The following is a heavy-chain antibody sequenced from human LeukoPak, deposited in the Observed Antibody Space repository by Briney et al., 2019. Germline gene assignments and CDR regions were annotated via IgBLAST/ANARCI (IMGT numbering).Heavy chain of an antibody. CDR1: GYTFTSYY. CDR2: INPSGGST. CDR3: ARSPNYYDSSIWYFDL. V-gene: IGHV1-46*01. J-gene: IGHJ2*01. D-gene: IGHD3-22*01. Sequence: ASVKVSCKASGYTFTSYYMHWVRQAPGQGLEWMGIINPSGGSTSYAQKFQGRVTMTRDTPTSTVYMELSSLRSEDTAVYYCARSPNYYDSSIWYFDLWGRGTLVTVSS.